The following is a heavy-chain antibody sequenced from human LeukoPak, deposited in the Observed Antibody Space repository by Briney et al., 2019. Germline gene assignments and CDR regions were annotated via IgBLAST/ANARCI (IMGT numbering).Heavy chain of an antibody. CDR3: AKEAPFSTYYDFWSGYYTEYYFDY. Sequence: GGSLRLSCAASGFTFSSYGMSWVRQAPGKGLEWVSAITGSGGTTYYADSVKGRFTISRDNSKNTLYMQMNSLRAGDTAVYYCAKEAPFSTYYDFWSGYYTEYYFDYWGQGTLVTVSS. CDR1: GFTFSSYG. D-gene: IGHD3-3*01. CDR2: ITGSGGTT. J-gene: IGHJ4*02. V-gene: IGHV3-23*01.